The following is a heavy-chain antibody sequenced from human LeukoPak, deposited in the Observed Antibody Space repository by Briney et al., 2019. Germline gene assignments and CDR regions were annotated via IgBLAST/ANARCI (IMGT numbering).Heavy chain of an antibody. CDR3: TRGELWSGYYNFDY. D-gene: IGHD3-3*01. V-gene: IGHV3-49*04. J-gene: IGHJ4*02. CDR2: IRSKAYGGTT. CDR1: GFTFGDYA. Sequence: HAGGSLRLSCTASGFTFGDYAMSWVRQAPGKGLEWVGCIRSKAYGGTTEYAASVKGRFTISRDDSKSIAYLQMNSLKTEDTAVYYCTRGELWSGYYNFDYWGQGTLVTVS.